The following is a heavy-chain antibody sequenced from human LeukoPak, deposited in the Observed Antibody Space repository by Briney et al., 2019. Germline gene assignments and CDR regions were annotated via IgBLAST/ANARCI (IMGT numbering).Heavy chain of an antibody. V-gene: IGHV1-8*02. CDR2: MNPNSGNT. J-gene: IGHJ4*02. Sequence: GASVKVSCKASGGTFSSYAISWVRQAPGQGLEWMGWMNPNSGNTGYAQNFQGRVTMTRDTSKSTAYMELSSLGSDDTAVYYCARGTPYCSSASCYNYWGQGTLVTVSS. D-gene: IGHD2-2*02. CDR1: GGTFSSYA. CDR3: ARGTPYCSSASCYNY.